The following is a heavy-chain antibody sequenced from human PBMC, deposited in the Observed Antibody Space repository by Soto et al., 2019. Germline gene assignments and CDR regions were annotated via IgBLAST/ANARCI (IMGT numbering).Heavy chain of an antibody. V-gene: IGHV3-30*18. CDR3: AKDPGYSYAFDY. Sequence: SLRLSCAASGFTFSSYGMHWVRQAPGKGLEWVAVISYDGSNKYYADSVKGRFTISRDNSKNTLYLQMNSLRAEDTAVYYCAKDPGYSYAFDYWGQGTLVTVSS. CDR2: ISYDGSNK. CDR1: GFTFSSYG. J-gene: IGHJ4*02. D-gene: IGHD5-18*01.